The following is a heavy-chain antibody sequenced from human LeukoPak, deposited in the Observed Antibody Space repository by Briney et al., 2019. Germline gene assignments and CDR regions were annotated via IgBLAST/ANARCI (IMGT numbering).Heavy chain of an antibody. V-gene: IGHV4-4*07. CDR1: GASISSYY. Sequence: PSETLSLTCTVSGASISSYYWTWIRQPAGKGLEWIGRIYRSDNTNFHPSLESRVTMSADTSKNQFSLRLSSVTAADMAVYYCAREKSGGQVDYWGQGTLVTVSS. D-gene: IGHD4-23*01. J-gene: IGHJ4*02. CDR2: IYRSDNT. CDR3: AREKSGGQVDY.